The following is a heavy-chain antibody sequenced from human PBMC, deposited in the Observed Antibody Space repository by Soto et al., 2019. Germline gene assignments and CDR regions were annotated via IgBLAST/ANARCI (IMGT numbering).Heavy chain of an antibody. CDR3: ARDFGPGSYYNNVDY. J-gene: IGHJ4*02. CDR2: ISYDGSNK. D-gene: IGHD3-10*01. Sequence: PGGSLRLSCAASGFTFSSYAMHWVRQAPGKGLEWVAVISYDGSNKYYADSVKGRITISRDNSKNTLYLQMNSLRAEDTAVYYRARDFGPGSYYNNVDYWGQGTLVTVSS. CDR1: GFTFSSYA. V-gene: IGHV3-30-3*01.